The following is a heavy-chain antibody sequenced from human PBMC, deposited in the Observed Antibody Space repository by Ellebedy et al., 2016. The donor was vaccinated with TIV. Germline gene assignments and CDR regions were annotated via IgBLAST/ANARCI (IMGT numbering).Heavy chain of an antibody. CDR3: AKGTSSGFNYDRVGFEY. Sequence: GESLKISCAASGFTFSSYPMHWVRQAPGKGLEYVSAISSNGGSTYYADSVKGRFTISRDNSKNTLYLQMSSLRAEDTAVYYCAKGTSSGFNYDRVGFEYWGQGALVTVSS. V-gene: IGHV3-64D*09. CDR1: GFTFSSYP. CDR2: ISSNGGST. J-gene: IGHJ4*02. D-gene: IGHD3-22*01.